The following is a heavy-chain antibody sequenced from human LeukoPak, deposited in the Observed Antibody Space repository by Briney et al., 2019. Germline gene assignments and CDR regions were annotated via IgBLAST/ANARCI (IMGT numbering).Heavy chain of an antibody. CDR3: ARTYYYDSSGPKDAFDI. J-gene: IGHJ3*02. Sequence: SVKVSCKASGGTFSSYAISWVRQAPGQGLEWMGGIIPIFGTANYAQKFQGRVTITADESTSTAYMELSSLRSEDTAVYYCARTYYYDSSGPKDAFDIWGQGTMVTVSS. CDR1: GGTFSSYA. V-gene: IGHV1-69*01. D-gene: IGHD3-22*01. CDR2: IIPIFGTA.